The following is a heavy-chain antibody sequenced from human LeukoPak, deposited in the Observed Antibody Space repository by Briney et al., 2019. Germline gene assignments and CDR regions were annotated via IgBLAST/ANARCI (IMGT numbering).Heavy chain of an antibody. CDR1: GFTFSSYG. D-gene: IGHD2-15*01. CDR2: ISYDGTNK. V-gene: IGHV3-30*03. Sequence: PGRSLRLSCAASGFTFSSYGMHWVRQAPGKGLEWVAVISYDGTNKYYADSVKGRFTISRENAKNSLYLQMNSLRTGDTAIYYCVRGAPIGFDYWGQGTLVTVSS. CDR3: VRGAPIGFDY. J-gene: IGHJ4*02.